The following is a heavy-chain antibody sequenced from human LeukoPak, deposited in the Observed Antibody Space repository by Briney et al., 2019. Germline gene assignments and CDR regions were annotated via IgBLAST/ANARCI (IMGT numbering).Heavy chain of an antibody. Sequence: SGPTLVKPTQPLTLTCTFSGFSLSTSGVGAGWIRQPPGKALEWLALIYWDDDKRYSPSLKSRLTITKDTSKTQVVLTMTNMAPVDTATSYCARTALNYYAILTDTAYSFDYWGQGTLVTVSS. CDR2: IYWDDDK. CDR3: ARTALNYYAILTDTAYSFDY. V-gene: IGHV2-5*02. D-gene: IGHD3-9*01. J-gene: IGHJ4*02. CDR1: GFSLSTSGVG.